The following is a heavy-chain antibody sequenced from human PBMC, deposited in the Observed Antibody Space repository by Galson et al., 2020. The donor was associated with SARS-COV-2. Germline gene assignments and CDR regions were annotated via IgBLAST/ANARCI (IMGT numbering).Heavy chain of an antibody. CDR2: IFHTGNT. CDR3: ARVSRYFDWQKPNAFDI. Sequence: SETLSLTCTVSGGSIRNSDYYWSWIRQPPGKGLEWIGYIFHTGNTYYSPSLKSRLSISVDTSKNQFSLRLSSATAADTAVYSCARVSRYFDWQKPNAFDIWGQGTMVTVSS. CDR1: GGSIRNSDYY. D-gene: IGHD3-9*01. J-gene: IGHJ3*02. V-gene: IGHV4-30-4*01.